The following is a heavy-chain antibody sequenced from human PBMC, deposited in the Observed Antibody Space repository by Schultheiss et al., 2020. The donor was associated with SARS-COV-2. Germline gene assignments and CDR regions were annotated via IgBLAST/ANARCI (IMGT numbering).Heavy chain of an antibody. D-gene: IGHD2-2*01. CDR1: GFTFSGSA. Sequence: GGSLRLSCAASGFTFSGSAMHWVRQASGKGLEWVGRIRSKANSYATAYAASVKGRFTISRDDSKNTAYLQMNSLKTEDTAVYYCTRPYCSSTSCSPGGYWGQGTLVTVSS. CDR3: TRPYCSSTSCSPGGY. CDR2: IRSKANSYAT. V-gene: IGHV3-73*01. J-gene: IGHJ4*02.